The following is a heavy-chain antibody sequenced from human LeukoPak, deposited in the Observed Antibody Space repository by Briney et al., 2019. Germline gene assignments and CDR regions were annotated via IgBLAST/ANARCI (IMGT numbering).Heavy chain of an antibody. V-gene: IGHV4-34*01. CDR2: INHSGST. J-gene: IGHJ3*02. D-gene: IGHD3-3*01. CDR3: ARVSTIFGVVIRVNAFDI. CDR1: GGSFSGYY. Sequence: SETLSLTCAVYGGSFSGYYWSWIRQPPGKGLEWIGEINHSGSTNYNPSLKSRVTISVDTSKNQFSLKLSSVTAADTAVYYCARVSTIFGVVIRVNAFDIWGQGTMVTVSS.